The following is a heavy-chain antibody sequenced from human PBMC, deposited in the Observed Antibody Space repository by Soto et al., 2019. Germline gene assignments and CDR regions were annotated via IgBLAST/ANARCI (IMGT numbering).Heavy chain of an antibody. CDR3: ARGAGGAYYNDY. CDR2: INSDGTRT. V-gene: IGHV3-74*01. D-gene: IGHD1-26*01. CDR1: GFTFSSLW. Sequence: EVQLVESGGGLVQPGGSLRLSCAASGFTFSSLWMHWVRQGPGKGLVWLSRINSDGTRTTYADSVKGRFTISRDNARNTVYLQMNSLTAEDMAVYYCARGAGGAYYNDYWGQGTLVTVSS. J-gene: IGHJ4*02.